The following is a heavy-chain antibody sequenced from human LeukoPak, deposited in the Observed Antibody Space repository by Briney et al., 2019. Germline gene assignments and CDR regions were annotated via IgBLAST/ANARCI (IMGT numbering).Heavy chain of an antibody. Sequence: SETLSLTCTVSGGSISSYYWSWIRQPPGKGLEWIGCIYYSGSTNYNPSFKSRVTISVDTSKNQFSLKLSSVTAADTAVYYCARRVRLLINYYDSSGYSPFDYWGQGTLVTVSS. CDR1: GGSISSYY. D-gene: IGHD3-22*01. V-gene: IGHV4-59*01. CDR3: ARRVRLLINYYDSSGYSPFDY. J-gene: IGHJ4*02. CDR2: IYYSGST.